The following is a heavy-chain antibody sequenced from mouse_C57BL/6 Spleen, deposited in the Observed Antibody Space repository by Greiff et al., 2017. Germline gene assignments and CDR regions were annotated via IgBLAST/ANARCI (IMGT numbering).Heavy chain of an antibody. V-gene: IGHV5-17*03. J-gene: IGHJ2*02. D-gene: IGHD2-10*01. CDR1: GFTFSDSG. CDR3: ARCSYYYNYLDY. Sequence: DVMLVQSGAGLVKPGGSLKLSCAASGFTFSDSGMHWVRQAPEKGLEWVAYISSGSSTTYYEDTVKGRATISGDNATNTLYLQMTSLTSEDTAMYFCARCSYYYNYLDYWGQGTSLTVSS. CDR2: ISSGSSTT.